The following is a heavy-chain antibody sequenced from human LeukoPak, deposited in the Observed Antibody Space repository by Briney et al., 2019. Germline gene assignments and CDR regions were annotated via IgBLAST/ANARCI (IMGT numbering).Heavy chain of an antibody. Sequence: SETLSLTCIVSGGSTSGGNYYWGWIRRPPGKGLEWIGGISSSGNTYYNPSLKSRITISIDTSKNHFSLKLSSVTAADTAVYYCARDHSSSWHRQAFDIRGQGTMVTVSS. J-gene: IGHJ3*02. CDR3: ARDHSSSWHRQAFDI. D-gene: IGHD6-13*01. V-gene: IGHV4-39*02. CDR1: GGSTSGGNYY. CDR2: ISSSGNT.